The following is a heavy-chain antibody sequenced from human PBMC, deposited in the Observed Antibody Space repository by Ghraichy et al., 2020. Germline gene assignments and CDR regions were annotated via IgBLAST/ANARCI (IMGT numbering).Heavy chain of an antibody. J-gene: IGHJ4*02. D-gene: IGHD4-23*01. V-gene: IGHV3-23*01. CDR3: AKVKGGNSGGFDY. Sequence: SGGREAPGKGLEWVSAISGSGGSTYYADSVKGRFTISRDNSKNTLYLQMNSLRAEDTAVYYCAKVKGGNSGGFDYWGQGTLVTVSS. CDR2: ISGSGGST.